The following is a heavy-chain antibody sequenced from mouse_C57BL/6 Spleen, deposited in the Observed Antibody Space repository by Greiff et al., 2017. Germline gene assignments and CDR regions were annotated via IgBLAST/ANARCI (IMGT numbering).Heavy chain of an antibody. Sequence: EVKLMESGPELVKPGSSVKLSCKASGYSFTGYYMNWVKQSPVTSLEWIGKINPSTGGTTYNQKFKDKATLTVDKSSSTSYMQLNSLTSEDSSVYYCARRGNARAMDYWGQGTSVTVSS. CDR1: GYSFTGYY. CDR2: INPSTGGT. D-gene: IGHD2-1*01. J-gene: IGHJ4*01. CDR3: ARRGNARAMDY. V-gene: IGHV1-42*01.